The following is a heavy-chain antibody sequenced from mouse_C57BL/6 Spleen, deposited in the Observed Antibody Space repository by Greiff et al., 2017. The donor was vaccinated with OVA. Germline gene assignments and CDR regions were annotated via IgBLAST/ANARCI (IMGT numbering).Heavy chain of an antibody. Sequence: VQLQQPGAELVMPGASVKLSCKASGYTFTSYWMHWVKQRPGQGLEWIGEIDPSDSYTHYNQKFKGKSTLTVDKSSSTAYMQLSSLTSEDSAVYYCARGDYGGYYYAMDYWGQGTSVTVSS. CDR3: ARGDYGGYYYAMDY. CDR2: IDPSDSYT. D-gene: IGHD2-4*01. V-gene: IGHV1-69*01. CDR1: GYTFTSYW. J-gene: IGHJ4*01.